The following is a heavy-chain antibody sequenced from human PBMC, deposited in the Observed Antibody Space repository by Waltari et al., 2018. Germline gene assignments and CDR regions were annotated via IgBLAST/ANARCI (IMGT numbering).Heavy chain of an antibody. J-gene: IGHJ3*02. V-gene: IGHV3-9*01. CDR1: GFTFDDYA. CDR2: ISCNSGSI. CDR3: AKAGFDAFDI. Sequence: EVQLVESGGGLVQPGRSLRLSCAASGFTFDDYAMHWVRQGPGKCLEWFSGISCNSGSIGYADSVKGRFTISRDNAKNSLYLQMNSLRAEDTALYYCAKAGFDAFDIWGQGTMVTVSS. D-gene: IGHD3-9*01.